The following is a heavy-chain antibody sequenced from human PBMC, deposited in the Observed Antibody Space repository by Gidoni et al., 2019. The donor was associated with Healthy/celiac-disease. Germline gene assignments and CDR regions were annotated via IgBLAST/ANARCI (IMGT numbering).Heavy chain of an antibody. D-gene: IGHD2-15*01. CDR3: AKGACSGGSCYSPGGWFDP. V-gene: IGHV3-23*01. Sequence: EVQLLAPGGGLVQPVASFRLSCAASGFPFSRSAISWVLQAPGKGLGWVSAISGSGGSTYYADSVKGRFTISRDKSKNTLYLQMNRLRAEDTAVYYCAKGACSGGSCYSPGGWFDPWGQGTLVTVSS. CDR2: ISGSGGST. CDR1: GFPFSRSA. J-gene: IGHJ5*02.